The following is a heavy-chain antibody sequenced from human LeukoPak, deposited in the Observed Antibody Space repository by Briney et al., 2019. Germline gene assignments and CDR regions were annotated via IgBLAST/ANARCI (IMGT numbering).Heavy chain of an antibody. V-gene: IGHV1-69*13. Sequence: ASVKVSCKASGGTFSSYAISWVRQAPGQGLEWMGGIIHIFGTANYAQKFRGRVTITADESTSTAYMELSSLRSEDTAVYYCATELLYCSSTSCYRSGFDYWGQGTLVTVSS. D-gene: IGHD2-2*02. J-gene: IGHJ4*02. CDR3: ATELLYCSSTSCYRSGFDY. CDR1: GGTFSSYA. CDR2: IIHIFGTA.